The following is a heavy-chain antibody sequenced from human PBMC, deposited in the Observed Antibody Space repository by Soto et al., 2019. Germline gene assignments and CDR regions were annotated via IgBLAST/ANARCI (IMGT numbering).Heavy chain of an antibody. V-gene: IGHV3-23*01. CDR3: AKDKELAVAGDIDY. CDR2: ISGSGGST. Sequence: GGSLRLSCAASGFTFSSYAMSWVRQAPGKGLEWVSAISGSGGSTYYADSVKGRFTISRDNSKNTLYLQMNSLRAEDTAVYYCAKDKELAVAGDIDYWGQGTLVTVSS. CDR1: GFTFSSYA. J-gene: IGHJ4*02. D-gene: IGHD6-19*01.